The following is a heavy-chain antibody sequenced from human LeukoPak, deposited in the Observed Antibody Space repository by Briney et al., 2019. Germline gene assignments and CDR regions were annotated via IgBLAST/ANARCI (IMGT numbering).Heavy chain of an antibody. CDR1: GYTFTSYD. CDR2: MNPNSGNT. V-gene: IGHV1-8*03. Sequence: ASVKVSCKASGYTFTSYDINWVRQATGQGLEWMGWMNPNSGNTGYAQKFQGRVTITRNTSISTAYMELSSLRSEDTAVYYCARAPPPGTYGDYSYVRTTEAYYFDYWGQGTLVTVSS. J-gene: IGHJ4*02. CDR3: ARAPPPGTYGDYSYVRTTEAYYFDY. D-gene: IGHD4-17*01.